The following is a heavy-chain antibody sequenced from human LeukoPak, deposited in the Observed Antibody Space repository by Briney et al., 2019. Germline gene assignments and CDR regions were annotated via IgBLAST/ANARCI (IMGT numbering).Heavy chain of an antibody. Sequence: GGSLRLSCAASGFAFSVFTINWVRQAPGKGLEWVSSISSSGTYVYYADSVKGRFTISRDNAKNSLSLQMNSLRADDAAVYYCARASSKQLAGYLPDGFDIWGQGTMVTVSS. CDR3: ARASSKQLAGYLPDGFDI. V-gene: IGHV3-21*01. D-gene: IGHD3-9*01. CDR2: ISSSGTYV. J-gene: IGHJ3*02. CDR1: GFAFSVFT.